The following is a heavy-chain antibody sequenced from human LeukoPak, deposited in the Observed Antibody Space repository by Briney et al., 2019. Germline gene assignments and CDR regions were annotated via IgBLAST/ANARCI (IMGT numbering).Heavy chain of an antibody. D-gene: IGHD1-26*01. J-gene: IGHJ4*02. CDR2: IQYDGSNK. CDR1: GFTFSSYG. Sequence: GGSLRLSCAASGFTFSSYGMHWVRQAPGKGLEWVAFIQYDGSNKFYADSVKGRFTISRDNSKNTLYLQMNSLRAEDMAVYYGAKDLNQEVGATGGDYFDYWGQGTLVTVSS. V-gene: IGHV3-30*02. CDR3: AKDLNQEVGATGGDYFDY.